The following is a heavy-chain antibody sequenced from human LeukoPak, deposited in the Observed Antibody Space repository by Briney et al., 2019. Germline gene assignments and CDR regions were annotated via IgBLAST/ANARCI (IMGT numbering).Heavy chain of an antibody. D-gene: IGHD3/OR15-3a*01. J-gene: IGHJ4*02. CDR1: GYTFTTYG. Sequence: ASVKVSCKASGYTFTTYGITWVRLAPGQGLEWMGWISAYNGNTNYAQKFQGRVTMTTDTSSSTAYMELRSLNSDDTAVYYCARASVASVGHDYWGQGTLVTVSS. CDR3: ARASVASVGHDY. V-gene: IGHV1-18*01. CDR2: ISAYNGNT.